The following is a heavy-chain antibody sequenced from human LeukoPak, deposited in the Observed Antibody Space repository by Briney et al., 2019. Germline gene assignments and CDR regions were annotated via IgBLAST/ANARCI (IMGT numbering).Heavy chain of an antibody. CDR2: ISAYNGNT. D-gene: IGHD3-10*01. CDR1: GYTFTSYG. CDR3: ARVVMWFGEGGYYYYGMDV. V-gene: IGHV1-18*01. Sequence: ASVKVSCKASGYTFTSYGISWVRQAPGQGLEWIRWISAYNGNTNYAQKLQGRVTMTTDTSTSTAYMELRSLRSDDTAVYYCARVVMWFGEGGYYYYGMDVWGQGTTVTVSS. J-gene: IGHJ6*02.